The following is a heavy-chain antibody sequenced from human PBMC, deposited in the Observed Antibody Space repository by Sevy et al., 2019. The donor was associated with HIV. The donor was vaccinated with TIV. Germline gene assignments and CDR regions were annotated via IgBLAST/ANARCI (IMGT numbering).Heavy chain of an antibody. J-gene: IGHJ4*02. CDR1: GYTFTGYY. V-gene: IGHV1-2*06. D-gene: IGHD6-13*01. CDR3: ARAIAAAGTGGDY. CDR2: INPNSGGT. Sequence: ASLKVSCKASGYTFTGYYMHWVRQAPGQGLEWMGRINPNSGGTNYAQKFQGRVTMTRDTSISTAYMELSRLRSDDTAVYYCARAIAAAGTGGDYWGQGTLVTVSS.